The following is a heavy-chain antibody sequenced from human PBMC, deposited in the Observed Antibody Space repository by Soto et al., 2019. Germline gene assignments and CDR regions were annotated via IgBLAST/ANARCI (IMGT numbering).Heavy chain of an antibody. J-gene: IGHJ6*02. D-gene: IGHD2-2*01. CDR3: ARGGGYCSSTSCFREYYYYGMDV. CDR2: IIPIFGTA. CDR1: GGTFSSYA. V-gene: IGHV1-69*01. Sequence: QVQLVQSGAEVKKPGSSVKVSCKASGGTFSSYAISWVRQAPGQGLEWMGGIIPIFGTANYAQKFQGRVTITADESTSTAYMELSRLRSEDTAVYYCARGGGYCSSTSCFREYYYYGMDVWGQGTTVTVSS.